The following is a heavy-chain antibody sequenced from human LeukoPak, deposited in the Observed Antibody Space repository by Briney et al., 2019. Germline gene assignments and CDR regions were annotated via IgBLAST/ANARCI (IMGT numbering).Heavy chain of an antibody. Sequence: GGSLRLSCAASGFTFSNYGMSWVRQAPGKGLEWVAAISNSAGRTYYADSVKGRFTISRDNSKDTLFLLMNTLRADDTAVYYCAAMTGPTFDYWGQGALVTISS. CDR3: AAMTGPTFDY. V-gene: IGHV3-23*01. D-gene: IGHD3-9*01. CDR1: GFTFSNYG. J-gene: IGHJ4*02. CDR2: ISNSAGRT.